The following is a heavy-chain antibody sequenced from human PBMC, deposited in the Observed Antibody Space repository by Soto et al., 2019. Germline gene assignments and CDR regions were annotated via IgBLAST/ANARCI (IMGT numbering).Heavy chain of an antibody. J-gene: IGHJ4*02. D-gene: IGHD2-2*01. V-gene: IGHV1-3*01. CDR1: GYTFTSYA. CDR2: INAGNGNT. Sequence: QVQLVQSGAEVKKPGASVKVSCKASGYTFTSYAMHWVRQAPGQRLEWMGWINAGNGNTKYSQKFQGRVTITRDTSASTDYMELRSLRSEDTAVYYCAWRSIYFSSTSCYRKYYFDYWGQGTLVTVSS. CDR3: AWRSIYFSSTSCYRKYYFDY.